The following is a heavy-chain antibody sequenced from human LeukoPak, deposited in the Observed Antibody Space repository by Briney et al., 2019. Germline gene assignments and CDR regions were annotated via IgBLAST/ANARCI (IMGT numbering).Heavy chain of an antibody. CDR1: GFTFSSYA. Sequence: GGSLGLSCAASGFTFSSYAMSWVRQAPGKGLEWVSAISGSGGSTYYADSVKGRFTISRDNSKNTLYLQMNSLRAEDTAVYYCAKDLSGHGDYIEYWYFDLWGRGTLVTVSS. V-gene: IGHV3-23*01. J-gene: IGHJ2*01. CDR2: ISGSGGST. CDR3: AKDLSGHGDYIEYWYFDL. D-gene: IGHD4-17*01.